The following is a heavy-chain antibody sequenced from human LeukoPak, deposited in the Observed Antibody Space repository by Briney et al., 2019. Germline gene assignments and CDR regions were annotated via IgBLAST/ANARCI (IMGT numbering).Heavy chain of an antibody. V-gene: IGHV3-33*01. CDR3: AREGRYYYDSSGYYYFDY. CDR2: IWYDGSNK. CDR1: GFTFSSYG. D-gene: IGHD3-22*01. J-gene: IGHJ4*02. Sequence: QPGGSLRLSCAASGFTFSSYGMRWVRQAPGKGLEWVAVIWYDGSNKYYADSVKGRFTISRDNSKNTLYLQMNSLRAEDTAVYYCAREGRYYYDSSGYYYFDYWGQGTLVTVSS.